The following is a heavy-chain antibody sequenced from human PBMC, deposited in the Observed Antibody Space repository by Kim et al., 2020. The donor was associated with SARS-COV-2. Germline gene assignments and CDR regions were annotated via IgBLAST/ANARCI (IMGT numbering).Heavy chain of an antibody. CDR3: ARCNSHYYYYGMDV. D-gene: IGHD4-4*01. CDR1: GYTFTSYA. Sequence: ASVKVSCKASGYTFTSYAMNWVRQAPGQGLEWMGWINTNTGNPTYAQGFTGRFVFSLDTSVSTAYLQISSLKAEDTAVYYCARCNSHYYYYGMDVWGQGTTVTVSS. V-gene: IGHV7-4-1*02. J-gene: IGHJ6*02. CDR2: INTNTGNP.